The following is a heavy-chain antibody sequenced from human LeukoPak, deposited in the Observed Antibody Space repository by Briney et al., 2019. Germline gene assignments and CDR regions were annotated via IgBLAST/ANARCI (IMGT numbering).Heavy chain of an antibody. CDR3: ARATTAMGYNWFDP. CDR2: INAGNGNT. V-gene: IGHV1-3*01. CDR1: GYTFTSYA. J-gene: IGHJ5*02. Sequence: ASVKVSCKASGYTFTSYAMHWVRQAPGQRLEWMGWINAGNGNTKYSQKFQGRVTITRDTSASTAYMELSSLRSEDTAVYYCARATTAMGYNWFDPWGQGTLVTVSS. D-gene: IGHD5-18*01.